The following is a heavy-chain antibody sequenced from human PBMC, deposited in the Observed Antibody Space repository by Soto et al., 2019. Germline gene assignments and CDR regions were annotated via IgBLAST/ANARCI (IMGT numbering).Heavy chain of an antibody. J-gene: IGHJ4*02. D-gene: IGHD3-3*01. CDR1: GFPFNNYN. CDR2: ISTGSTYI. Sequence: EVQLVESGGGLVKPGGSLRLSCASSGFPFNNYNINWVRQAPGKGLEWVASISTGSTYIYYAASVKGRFTISRDNAKNSLSLQMDSLRAEDTAVYYCARVLSGHVTGFDFWGQGTLVTVTS. CDR3: ARVLSGHVTGFDF. V-gene: IGHV3-21*01.